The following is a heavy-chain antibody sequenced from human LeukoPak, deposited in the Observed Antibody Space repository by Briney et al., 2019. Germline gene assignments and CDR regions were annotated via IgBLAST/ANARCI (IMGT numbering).Heavy chain of an antibody. CDR1: GFTFNTYG. CDR2: IQFDGNNE. D-gene: IGHD2-21*02. J-gene: IGHJ4*02. Sequence: GGSLRLSCEASGFTFNTYGMHWVRQAPGKGLEWVAFIQFDGNNEYYADSVKGRFTISRDNSKNTLNLQMNSLRADDTAVYYCAKSFCGGDCYGIDHWGQGTLVTVSS. V-gene: IGHV3-30*02. CDR3: AKSFCGGDCYGIDH.